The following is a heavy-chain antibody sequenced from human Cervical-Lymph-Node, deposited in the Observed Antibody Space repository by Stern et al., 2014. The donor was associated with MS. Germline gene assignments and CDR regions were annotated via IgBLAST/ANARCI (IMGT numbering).Heavy chain of an antibody. CDR2: IDWDDDK. Sequence: ESGPALVKPTQTLTLTCTLSGFSLSTGGMCVSWIRQPPGKALEWLSRIDWDDDKYYSTSLKTRLTISKDTSKNQVVLTMTNMDPADTGTYFCARATNDYYYRSGMDVCGQGTTVTVSS. CDR3: ARATNDYYYRSGMDV. V-gene: IGHV2-70*11. CDR1: GFSLSTGGMC. D-gene: IGHD5-12*01. J-gene: IGHJ6*02.